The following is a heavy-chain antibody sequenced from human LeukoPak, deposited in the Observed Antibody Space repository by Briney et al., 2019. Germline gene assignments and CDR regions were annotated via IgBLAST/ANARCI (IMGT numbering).Heavy chain of an antibody. CDR3: ARDLVVVVPAAIPYYYYYMDV. D-gene: IGHD2-2*01. J-gene: IGHJ6*03. V-gene: IGHV1-69*05. Sequence: SVKVSCKASGGTFSSYAISWVRQAPGQGLEWMGRIIPIFGTANYAQKFQVRVTITTDESTSTAYMELSSLRSEDTAVYYCARDLVVVVPAAIPYYYYYMDVWGKGTTVTVSS. CDR2: IIPIFGTA. CDR1: GGTFSSYA.